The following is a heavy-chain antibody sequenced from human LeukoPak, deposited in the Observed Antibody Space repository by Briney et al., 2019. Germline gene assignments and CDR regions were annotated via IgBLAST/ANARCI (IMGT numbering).Heavy chain of an antibody. Sequence: SEALSLTCTVSGGSISRGDYYWTWIRQPPGRGLEWIGYIYHSGNTYYNPSLKSRLSISLDTSRNQSSLRLSSVSAADTAVYYCARKDGSSYYFDNWGQGTLVTVSS. D-gene: IGHD2-15*01. CDR2: IYHSGNT. CDR3: ARKDGSSYYFDN. CDR1: GGSISRGDYY. J-gene: IGHJ4*02. V-gene: IGHV4-30-4*01.